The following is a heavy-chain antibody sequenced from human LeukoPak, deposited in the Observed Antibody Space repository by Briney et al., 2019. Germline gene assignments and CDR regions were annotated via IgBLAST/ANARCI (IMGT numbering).Heavy chain of an antibody. CDR1: GGSFSGCY. V-gene: IGHV4-34*01. D-gene: IGHD2-2*01. CDR2: INHSGST. J-gene: IGHJ6*02. Sequence: SETLSLTCAVYGGSFSGCYWSWIRQPPGKGLEWIGEINHSGSTNYNPSLKSRVTISVDTSKNQFSLKLSSVTAADTAVYYCARLRPYCSSTSCYRYYYYYGMDVWGQGTTVTVSS. CDR3: ARLRPYCSSTSCYRYYYYYGMDV.